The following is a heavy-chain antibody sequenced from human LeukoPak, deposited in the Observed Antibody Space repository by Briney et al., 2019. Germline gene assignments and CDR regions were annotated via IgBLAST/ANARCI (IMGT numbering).Heavy chain of an antibody. CDR2: ISSSSSTI. J-gene: IGHJ4*02. CDR3: AGKRGYYYDSSGYTW. CDR1: GFTFSSYS. Sequence: GGSLRLSCAASGFTFSSYSMNWVRQAPGKGLEWVSYISSSSSTIYYADSVKGRFTISRDNAKNSLYLQMNSLRAEDTTVYYCAGKRGYYYDSSGYTWWGQGTLVTVSS. V-gene: IGHV3-48*04. D-gene: IGHD3-22*01.